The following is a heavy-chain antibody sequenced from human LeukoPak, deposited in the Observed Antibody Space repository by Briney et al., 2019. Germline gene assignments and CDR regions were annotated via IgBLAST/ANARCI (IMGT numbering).Heavy chain of an antibody. CDR1: GFTFSSYA. Sequence: GGSLRLSCAASGFTFSSYAMHWVRQAPGKGLEWVSSISSSSSYIYYADSVKGRFTISRDNAKNSLYLQMNSLRAEDTAVYYCVRDSDCSSTSCYTDGSDYWGQGTLVTVSS. CDR2: ISSSSSYI. D-gene: IGHD2-2*02. J-gene: IGHJ4*02. V-gene: IGHV3-21*01. CDR3: VRDSDCSSTSCYTDGSDY.